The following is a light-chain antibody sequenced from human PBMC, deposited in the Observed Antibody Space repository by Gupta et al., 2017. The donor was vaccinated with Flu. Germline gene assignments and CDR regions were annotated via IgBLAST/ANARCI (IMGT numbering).Light chain of an antibody. V-gene: IGKV4-1*01. J-gene: IGKJ2*01. CDR1: QNVFYNSNTKNC. CDR2: WAS. CDR3: QQYSSTPNT. Sequence: DIVMTQSPDSLVVSLGERATINCKSSQNVFYNSNTKNCLAWYQQKPGQPPKLLISWASTRESGVPDRFSGSGSGTDFTLTISSLQAEDVAVYYCQQYSSTPNTFGQGTKLQIK.